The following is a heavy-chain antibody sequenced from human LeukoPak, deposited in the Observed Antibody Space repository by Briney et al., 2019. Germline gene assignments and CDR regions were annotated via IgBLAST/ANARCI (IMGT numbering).Heavy chain of an antibody. J-gene: IGHJ6*03. CDR1: GGSISSGSYY. CDR2: IYYSGST. V-gene: IGHV4-61*01. Sequence: PSETLSLTCTVSGGSISSGSYYWSWIRQPPGKGLEWIGYIYYSGSTNYNPSLKSRVTISVDTSKNQFSLKLSSVTAADTAVYYCARERRGGLFSRGDYYYMDVWGKGTTVTISS. CDR3: ARERRGGLFSRGDYYYMDV. D-gene: IGHD3-10*01.